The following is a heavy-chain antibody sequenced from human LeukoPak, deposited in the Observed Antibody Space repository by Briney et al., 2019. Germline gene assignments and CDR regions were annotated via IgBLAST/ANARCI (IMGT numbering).Heavy chain of an antibody. CDR1: GGSINSGDYY. CDR2: INHLGNT. Sequence: SETLSLTCTVSGGSINSGDYYWVWIRQAPGKGLEWIGEINHLGNTKKSPSLKGRVTLSVDTSKNQFSLKVTSVTAADTAVYYCARGSPKLDSWGQGTPVTVSS. V-gene: IGHV4-39*07. J-gene: IGHJ5*01. CDR3: ARGSPKLDS.